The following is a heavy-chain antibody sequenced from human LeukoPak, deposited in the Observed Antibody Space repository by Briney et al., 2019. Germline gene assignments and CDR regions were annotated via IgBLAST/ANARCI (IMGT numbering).Heavy chain of an antibody. J-gene: IGHJ4*02. D-gene: IGHD2-2*03. V-gene: IGHV4-30-2*01. CDR3: ARAVGIVVVPAVVYFDY. CDR2: IHHSGST. CDR1: GGSISSGGYS. Sequence: SQTLSLTCAVSGGSISSGGYSWSWIRQPPGKGLEWIGYIHHSGSTYYNPSLKSRVTISVDRSKNQFSLKLSSVTAADTAVYYCARAVGIVVVPAVVYFDYWGQGTLVTVSS.